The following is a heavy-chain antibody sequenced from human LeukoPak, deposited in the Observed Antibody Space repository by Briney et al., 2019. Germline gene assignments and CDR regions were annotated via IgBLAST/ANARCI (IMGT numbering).Heavy chain of an antibody. CDR3: AKDFWKDDSSGYPDY. CDR1: GFTFSSYG. D-gene: IGHD3-22*01. Sequence: GGSLRLSCAASGFTFSSYGMHWVRQAPGKGLEWVEVISYDGSNKYYADSVKGRFTISRDNSKNTLYLQMNSLRAEDTAVYYCAKDFWKDDSSGYPDYWGQGTLVTVSS. V-gene: IGHV3-30*18. CDR2: ISYDGSNK. J-gene: IGHJ4*02.